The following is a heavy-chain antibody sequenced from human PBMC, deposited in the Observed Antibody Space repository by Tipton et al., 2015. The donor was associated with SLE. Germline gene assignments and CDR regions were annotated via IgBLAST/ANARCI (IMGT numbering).Heavy chain of an antibody. J-gene: IGHJ1*01. D-gene: IGHD6-19*01. CDR1: GISIIGYY. CDR3: ARDGSQWLAAYFHH. V-gene: IGHV4-38-2*02. Sequence: TLSLTCSVSGISIIGYYWTWIRQPPGKGLEWVGSIYHTGSTYYTPSLKSRVTISLDTSKNQFSLKLSSVTAADTAVYYCARDGSQWLAAYFHHWGQGTLVTVSS. CDR2: IYHTGST.